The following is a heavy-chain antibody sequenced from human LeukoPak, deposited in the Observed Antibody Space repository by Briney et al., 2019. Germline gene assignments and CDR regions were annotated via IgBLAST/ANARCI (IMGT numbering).Heavy chain of an antibody. CDR3: ARGRTYYDILTGYYISYFDY. CDR1: GGSISSYY. CDR2: IYYSGST. V-gene: IGHV4-59*01. J-gene: IGHJ4*02. D-gene: IGHD3-9*01. Sequence: SETLSLTCTVSGGSISSYYWSWIRQPPGKGLEWIGYIYYSGSTNYNPSLKSRVTISVDTSKSQFSLKLSSVTAADTAVYYCARGRTYYDILTGYYISYFDYWGQGTLVTVSS.